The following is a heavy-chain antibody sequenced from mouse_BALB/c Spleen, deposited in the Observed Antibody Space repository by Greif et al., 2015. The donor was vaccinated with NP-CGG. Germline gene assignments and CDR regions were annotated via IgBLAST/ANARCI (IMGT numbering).Heavy chain of an antibody. CDR3: ARRGITTRYFDY. CDR1: GYTFSSYW. V-gene: IGHV1-9*01. CDR2: ILPGSGST. D-gene: IGHD2-4*01. J-gene: IGHJ2*01. Sequence: QVQLQQSGAELMKPGASVKISCKATGYTFSSYWIEWVKQRPGHGLEWIGEILPGSGSTNYNEKFKGKATFTADTSSNTAYMQLSSLAAEDSAVYYCARRGITTRYFDYWGQGTTLTVSS.